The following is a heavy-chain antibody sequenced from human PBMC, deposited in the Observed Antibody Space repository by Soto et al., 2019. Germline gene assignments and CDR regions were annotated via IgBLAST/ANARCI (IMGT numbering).Heavy chain of an antibody. CDR2: ISGSGGST. CDR3: ANEGYSYGERDYYYYMDV. D-gene: IGHD5-18*01. Sequence: GGSLRLSCAASGFTFSSYAMSWVRQAPGKGLEWVSAISGSGGSTYYADSVKGRFTISRDNSKNTLYLQMNSLRAEDTAVYYCANEGYSYGERDYYYYMDVWGKGTTVTVSS. CDR1: GFTFSSYA. V-gene: IGHV3-23*01. J-gene: IGHJ6*03.